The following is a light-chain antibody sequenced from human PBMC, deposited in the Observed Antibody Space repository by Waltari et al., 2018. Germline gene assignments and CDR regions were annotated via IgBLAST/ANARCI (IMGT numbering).Light chain of an antibody. V-gene: IGKV4-1*01. Sequence: DIVMTQSPDSLAVSLGERATINCKSSQSVLYSSDNKNYLAWYQQKPGQPPKLLFYWASTRESGVPDRFSGSGSGTDFTLTISSPQAEDVAVYYCQQHYTTPFTFGPGTTVDIK. J-gene: IGKJ3*01. CDR3: QQHYTTPFT. CDR1: QSVLYSSDNKNY. CDR2: WAS.